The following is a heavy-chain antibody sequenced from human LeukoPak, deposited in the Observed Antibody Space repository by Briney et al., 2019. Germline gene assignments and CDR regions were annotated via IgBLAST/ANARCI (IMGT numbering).Heavy chain of an antibody. D-gene: IGHD2-15*01. CDR1: GGSISSYY. CDR3: ARDNCSGGSCYPDY. Sequence: PSETLSLTCTVSGGSISSYYWSWIRQPPGKGLEWIGYIYYSGSTNYNPSLKSRVTISVDTSRNQFSLKLSSVTAADTAVYYCARDNCSGGSCYPDYWGQGTLVTVSS. V-gene: IGHV4-59*01. CDR2: IYYSGST. J-gene: IGHJ4*02.